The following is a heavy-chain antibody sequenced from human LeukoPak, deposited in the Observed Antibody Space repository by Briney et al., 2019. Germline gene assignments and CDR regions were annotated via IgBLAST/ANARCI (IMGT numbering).Heavy chain of an antibody. CDR1: GGSISSSNW. D-gene: IGHD3-22*01. CDR2: IYHSGST. CDR3: AITRLAFRGIVVPYPES. Sequence: KTSETLSLTCAVSGGSISSSNWWSWVRQPPGKGLEWIGEIYHSGSTNYNPSLKSRVTISVDKSKNQFSLKLSSVTAADTAVYYCAITRLAFRGIVVPYPESWGQGTLVTVSS. V-gene: IGHV4-4*02. J-gene: IGHJ5*02.